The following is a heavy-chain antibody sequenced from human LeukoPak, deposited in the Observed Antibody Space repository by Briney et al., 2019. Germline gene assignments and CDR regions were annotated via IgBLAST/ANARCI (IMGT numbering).Heavy chain of an antibody. V-gene: IGHV1-8*01. J-gene: IGHJ4*02. CDR3: ARVAGNCGGDCYRLVY. D-gene: IGHD2-21*01. CDR1: GYTFTTYD. CDR2: MNPNSGNT. Sequence: ASVKVSCKASGYTFTTYDINWVRQATGQGLEWMAWMNPNSGNTGYAQKFQGRVTMTRNTSISTAYMELSSLRSEDAAVYYCARVAGNCGGDCYRLVYWGQGTLVTVAS.